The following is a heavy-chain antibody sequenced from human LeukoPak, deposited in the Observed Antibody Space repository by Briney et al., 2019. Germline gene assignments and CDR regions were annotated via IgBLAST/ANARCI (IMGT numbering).Heavy chain of an antibody. CDR1: GFTFSSYG. J-gene: IGHJ4*02. CDR3: AKPPEVGATVGYFDF. Sequence: GGSLRLSCAASGFTFSSYGMHWVRQAPGKGLEWVAVMSYDGSNKYYADSVKGRFTISRDNSKNTLYLQMNSLRAEDTAVYYCAKPPEVGATVGYFDFWGQETLVTVSS. CDR2: MSYDGSNK. D-gene: IGHD1-26*01. V-gene: IGHV3-30*18.